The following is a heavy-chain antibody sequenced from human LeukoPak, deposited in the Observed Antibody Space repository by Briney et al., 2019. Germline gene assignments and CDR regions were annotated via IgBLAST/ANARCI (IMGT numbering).Heavy chain of an antibody. CDR1: GGSISSYY. V-gene: IGHV4-59*01. CDR3: ARDSRDYGSGSYWDV. D-gene: IGHD3-10*01. Sequence: SETLSLTCTVSGGSISSYYWNWIRQPPGKGLEWIGYITGNIYYSGSTNYNASLKSRVTISLDTSKNRFSLKLSAVTAADTAVYYCARDSRDYGSGSYWDVWGQGTTVTVSS. J-gene: IGHJ6*02. CDR2: ITGNIYYSGST.